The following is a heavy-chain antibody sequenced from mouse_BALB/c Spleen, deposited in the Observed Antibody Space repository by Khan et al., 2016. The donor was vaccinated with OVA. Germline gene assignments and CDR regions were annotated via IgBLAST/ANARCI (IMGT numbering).Heavy chain of an antibody. Sequence: EVQLVESGPGLVKPSQSLSLTCTVTGYSITSGYAWNWIRQFPGNKLEWMGYISYSGVTSYTPSLKSRISITRDTSKNQFFLQLNSVTTEDTASYYCAGGNYCGYYVDYWGQGTTLTVSS. CDR2: ISYSGVT. D-gene: IGHD1-1*01. J-gene: IGHJ2*01. CDR3: AGGNYCGYYVDY. V-gene: IGHV3-2*02. CDR1: GYSITSGYA.